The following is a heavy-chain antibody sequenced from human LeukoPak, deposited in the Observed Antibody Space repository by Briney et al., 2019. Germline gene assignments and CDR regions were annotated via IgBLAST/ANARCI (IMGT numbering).Heavy chain of an antibody. J-gene: IGHJ4*02. CDR3: ARHNSGSYPAFDY. Sequence: SETLSLTCTVSGGSISIYYWSWIRQPPGKGLEWIGYIYYSGSTNYNPSLKSRVTISVDTSKNQFSLKLSSVTAADTAVYYCARHNSGSYPAFDYWGQGTLVTVSS. CDR1: GGSISIYY. CDR2: IYYSGST. D-gene: IGHD1-26*01. V-gene: IGHV4-59*08.